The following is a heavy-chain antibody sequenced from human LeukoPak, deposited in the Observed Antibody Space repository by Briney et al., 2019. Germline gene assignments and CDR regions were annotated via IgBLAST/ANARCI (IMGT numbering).Heavy chain of an antibody. J-gene: IGHJ4*02. D-gene: IGHD4-17*01. V-gene: IGHV6-1*01. Sequence: SSQTLSLTCAISGDSVSSNSATWNWIRQSPSRGLEWLGRTYYSSKWYNDYAVSVKSRITIKPDTSKNQFSLQLNSVTPEDTAVYYGARGGAYYGDYVSFDYWGRGTLVTVSS. CDR2: TYYSSKWYN. CDR1: GDSVSSNSAT. CDR3: ARGGAYYGDYVSFDY.